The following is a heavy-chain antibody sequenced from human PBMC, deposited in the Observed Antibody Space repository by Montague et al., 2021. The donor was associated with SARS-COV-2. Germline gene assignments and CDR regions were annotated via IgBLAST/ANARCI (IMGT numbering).Heavy chain of an antibody. CDR2: ISYGGNA. D-gene: IGHD4-11*01. CDR3: AGKVLTVPADY. Sequence: SETLSLTYAVSGVSITSTNWWSLVRQPPGKGLEWIGEISYGGNATXNPSLESRATISMDRSRNLFSLKLSSVTAADTAIYYCAGKVLTVPADYWGQGTLVTVS. V-gene: IGHV4/OR15-8*02. CDR1: GVSITSTNW. J-gene: IGHJ4*02.